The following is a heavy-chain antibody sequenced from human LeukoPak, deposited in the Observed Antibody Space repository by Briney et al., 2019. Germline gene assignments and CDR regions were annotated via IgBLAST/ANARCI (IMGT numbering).Heavy chain of an antibody. J-gene: IGHJ3*02. D-gene: IGHD3-10*01. CDR1: GFTFSSYA. CDR3: ARDGVLLWFGESSDAFDI. Sequence: GGSLRLSCAASGFTFSSYAMHWVRQAPGKGLEWVAVISYDGSNKYYADSVKGRFTISRDNSKNTLYLQMNSLRAEDTAVYYCARDGVLLWFGESSDAFDIWGQGTMVTVSS. V-gene: IGHV3-30*04. CDR2: ISYDGSNK.